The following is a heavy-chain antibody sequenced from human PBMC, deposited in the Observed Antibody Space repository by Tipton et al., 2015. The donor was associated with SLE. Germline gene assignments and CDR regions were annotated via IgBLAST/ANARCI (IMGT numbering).Heavy chain of an antibody. CDR2: IYYTGTTT. Sequence: TLSLTCTVSGGSVSSSSIYWAWIRPPPGKGLEWIGSIYYTGTTTYYNSFLKSRVTMSVETPKNQFSLRLTSVIAADTAVYYCARLHGYSYGLNWFDPWGQGTLISVSS. J-gene: IGHJ5*02. CDR3: ARLHGYSYGLNWFDP. D-gene: IGHD5-18*01. CDR1: GGSVSSSSIY. V-gene: IGHV4-39*07.